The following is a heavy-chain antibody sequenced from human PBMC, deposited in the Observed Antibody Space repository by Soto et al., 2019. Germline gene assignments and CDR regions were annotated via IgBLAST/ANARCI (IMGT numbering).Heavy chain of an antibody. V-gene: IGHV1-18*01. J-gene: IGHJ4*02. CDR2: ISAYTGNT. CDR1: GYTFRTYG. D-gene: IGHD3-22*01. Sequence: QVQLVQSGAEVKKPGASVKVSCKAYGYTFRTYGLSWVRQAPGQGLEWMGWISAYTGNTVYTQRFKGRLTLATDTSTGTAYMELRSLRLDDTAVYYCARDFYESSGYCDYWGQGTLVTVPS. CDR3: ARDFYESSGYCDY.